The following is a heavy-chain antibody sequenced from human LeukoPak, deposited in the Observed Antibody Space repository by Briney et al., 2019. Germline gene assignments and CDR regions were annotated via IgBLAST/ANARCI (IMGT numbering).Heavy chain of an antibody. J-gene: IGHJ4*02. V-gene: IGHV3-23*01. CDR2: ISGSGGSI. Sequence: GGSLRLSCAASGFTFSSYDMHWVRQATGKGLEWVSAISGSGGSIYYADSVKGRFTISRDNSKNTLYLQMNSLRAEDTAVYYCAKWEAVFYSSSSGFDYWGQGTLVTVSS. D-gene: IGHD6-6*01. CDR3: AKWEAVFYSSSSGFDY. CDR1: GFTFSSYD.